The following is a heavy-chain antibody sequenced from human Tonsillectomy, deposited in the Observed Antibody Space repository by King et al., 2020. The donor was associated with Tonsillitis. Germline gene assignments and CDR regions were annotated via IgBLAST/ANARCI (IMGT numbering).Heavy chain of an antibody. D-gene: IGHD4-11*01. CDR3: ARDGNTVSTLLHYYYYMDV. J-gene: IGHJ6*03. CDR2: ISDDGSNK. Sequence: GQLVQYGGGVVQPGRSLRLSCAASGFTFSSYAIHWVRQAPGKGLEWVAVISDDGSNKYYADSVKGRFTISRDNSKNTLYLQMNSLRAEDTAVYYCARDGNTVSTLLHYYYYMDVWGKGTTVTVSS. V-gene: IGHV3-30*01. CDR1: GFTFSSYA.